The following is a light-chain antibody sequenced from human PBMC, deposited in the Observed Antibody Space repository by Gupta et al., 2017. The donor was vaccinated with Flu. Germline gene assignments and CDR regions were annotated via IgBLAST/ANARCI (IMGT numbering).Light chain of an antibody. CDR2: GAS. V-gene: IGKV3-15*01. J-gene: IGKJ4*01. CDR3: QQDKKWPFIT. CDR1: QSVSSK. Sequence: EIVMTQSPATLSVSPGERATLSCRASQSVSSKLVWYQQTPGQAPRLLIYGASTRATGIPARIRGSGYGTEFTLTISSRQSEDFAVYYCQQDKKWPFITFGGGTKVEIK.